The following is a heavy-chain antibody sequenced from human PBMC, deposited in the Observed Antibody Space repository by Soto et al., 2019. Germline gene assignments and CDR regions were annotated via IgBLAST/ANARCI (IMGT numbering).Heavy chain of an antibody. CDR2: IKQDGNEK. V-gene: IGHV3-7*01. Sequence: ESGGGLVQPGGSLRLSCAASGFSFSNYWMSWVRQAPGKGLEWMANIKQDGNEKYSVDSVKGRFTISRDNAKNSLYLQMNSLRAEDTAVYYCARDLDQGCSGGSCYSTGAFDMWGQGTVVTVSS. D-gene: IGHD2-15*01. CDR3: ARDLDQGCSGGSCYSTGAFDM. J-gene: IGHJ3*02. CDR1: GFSFSNYW.